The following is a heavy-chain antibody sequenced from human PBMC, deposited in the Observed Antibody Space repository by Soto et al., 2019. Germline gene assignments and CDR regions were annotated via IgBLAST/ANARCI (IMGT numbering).Heavy chain of an antibody. CDR3: ARIDCTGNKCRPYAYYGLDV. Sequence: GGCLRLSCAASRCTGNTYGIQWVRQAPNKRLEWVAVIWYDGGIKYYADSAKGRFPVSRDNSRNTLYLQMNRLRVEDTAVDYCARIDCTGNKCRPYAYYGLDVWGQGITVTVSS. D-gene: IGHD2-8*02. CDR2: IWYDGGIK. J-gene: IGHJ6*02. V-gene: IGHV3-33*01. CDR1: RCTGNTYG.